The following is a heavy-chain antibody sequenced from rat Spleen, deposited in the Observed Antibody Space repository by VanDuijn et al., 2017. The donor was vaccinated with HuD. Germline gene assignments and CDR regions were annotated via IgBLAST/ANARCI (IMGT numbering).Heavy chain of an antibody. CDR1: GFTFDDYY. Sequence: EVQLVESGGGLVQPGRSMKLSCVASGFTFDDYYMAWVRQAPKKGLEWVATITSGGSNTYYPDSVKGRFTISRDNAKSTLYLQMDSLRSEDTATYYCARRHYGYTDYFDYWGQGVMVTVSS. D-gene: IGHD1-9*01. CDR3: ARRHYGYTDYFDY. J-gene: IGHJ2*01. V-gene: IGHV5-25*01. CDR2: ITSGGSNT.